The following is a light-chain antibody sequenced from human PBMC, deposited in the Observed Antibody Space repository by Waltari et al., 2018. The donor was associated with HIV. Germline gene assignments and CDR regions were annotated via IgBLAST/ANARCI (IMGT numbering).Light chain of an antibody. CDR1: QSLLHSNGYNY. Sequence: DIVLTQSPLSLPVTPGESASISCKSSQSLLHSNGYNYLDWYLQKPGQSPQLLIYLGSDRASGVPDRFRGSGSGTYFTLKISRVEPEDVGVYYCMQVLQAPLTFGGGTQLEI. V-gene: IGKV2-28*01. CDR3: MQVLQAPLT. J-gene: IGKJ4*02. CDR2: LGS.